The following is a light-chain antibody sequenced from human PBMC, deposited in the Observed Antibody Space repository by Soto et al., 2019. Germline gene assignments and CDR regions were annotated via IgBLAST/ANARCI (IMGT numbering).Light chain of an antibody. CDR3: QQYGSSPPYT. CDR1: HSVSSTY. V-gene: IGKV3-20*01. Sequence: EIVLTQSPGTLSLSPGERATLSCRASHSVSSTYLAWYQQKPGQAPRLLIYGASSRATGIPDRFSGSGSGTDFTLTISGLAPEDVAVYYCQQYGSSPPYTFGQGTKLEIK. CDR2: GAS. J-gene: IGKJ2*01.